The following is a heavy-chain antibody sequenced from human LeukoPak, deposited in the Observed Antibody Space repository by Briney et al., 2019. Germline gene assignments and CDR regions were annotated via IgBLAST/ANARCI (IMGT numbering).Heavy chain of an antibody. J-gene: IGHJ4*02. CDR1: GGTLSSYA. Sequence: SVKVSCKASGGTLSSYAISWVRQAPGQGLEWMGRIIPIFGTANYAQKFQGRVTITTDESTSTAYMELSSLRSEDTAVYYCARVRIAVAAPFDYWGQGTLVTVSS. V-gene: IGHV1-69*05. CDR2: IIPIFGTA. D-gene: IGHD6-19*01. CDR3: ARVRIAVAAPFDY.